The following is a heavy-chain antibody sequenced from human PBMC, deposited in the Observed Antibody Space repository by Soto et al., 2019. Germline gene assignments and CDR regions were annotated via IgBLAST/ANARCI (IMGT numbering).Heavy chain of an antibody. CDR1: GFTFSSYA. D-gene: IGHD2-21*02. CDR3: AKLQMVYCGGDCWTRNSFDY. V-gene: IGHV3-23*01. J-gene: IGHJ4*02. Sequence: EVQLLESGGGLVQPGGSLRLSCAASGFTFSSYAMSWVRQAPGKGLEWVSAISGSGGSTYYADSVKGRFTISRDNSKNTLYLQMNSLRAEDTAVYYCAKLQMVYCGGDCWTRNSFDYWGQGTLVTVSS. CDR2: ISGSGGST.